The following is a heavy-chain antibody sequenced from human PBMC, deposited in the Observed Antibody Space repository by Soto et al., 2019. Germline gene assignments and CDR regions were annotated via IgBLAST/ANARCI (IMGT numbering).Heavy chain of an antibody. Sequence: GGSLRLSCAASGLTFRSYWMHWVRQASGKGLEWVGRVRSKANSYATAHAASVKGRFTISRDDSKNTAYLQMNSLKTEDTAVYYCTRRGDTAMANFDYWGQGIVVTVSS. CDR2: VRSKANSYAT. D-gene: IGHD5-18*01. J-gene: IGHJ4*02. CDR3: TRRGDTAMANFDY. CDR1: GLTFRSYW. V-gene: IGHV3-73*01.